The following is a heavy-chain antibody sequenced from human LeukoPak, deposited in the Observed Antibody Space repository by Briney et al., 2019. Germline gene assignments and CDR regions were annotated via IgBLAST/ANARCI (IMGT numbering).Heavy chain of an antibody. Sequence: SETLSLTCTVSGGSISSGGYYWSWIRQHPGKGLEWIGYIYYSGSTYYNPSLKSRVTISVDTSKNQFSLKLSSVTAADTAVYYCASTYDSSGRYDNWGQGTLVTVSS. CDR1: GGSISSGGYY. D-gene: IGHD3-22*01. J-gene: IGHJ4*02. V-gene: IGHV4-31*03. CDR2: IYYSGST. CDR3: ASTYDSSGRYDN.